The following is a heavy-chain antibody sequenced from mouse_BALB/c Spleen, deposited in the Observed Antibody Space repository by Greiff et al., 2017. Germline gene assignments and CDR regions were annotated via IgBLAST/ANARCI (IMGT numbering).Heavy chain of an antibody. CDR3: ARSLDYYAMDY. CDR2: ISSGGGNT. Sequence: EVMLVESGGGLVKPGGSLKLSCAASGFTFSSYTMSWVRQTPEKRLEWVATISSGGGNTYYPDSVKGRFTISRDNAKNNLYLQMSSLRSEDTALYYCARSLDYYAMDYWGQGTSVTVSS. CDR1: GFTFSSYT. V-gene: IGHV5-9*03. J-gene: IGHJ4*01.